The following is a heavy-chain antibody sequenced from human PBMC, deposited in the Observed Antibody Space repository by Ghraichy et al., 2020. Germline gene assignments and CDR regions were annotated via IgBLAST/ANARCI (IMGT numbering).Heavy chain of an antibody. D-gene: IGHD1-1*01. V-gene: IGHV1-46*01. CDR3: AREDNGYNWNDEGRRHLDY. CDR2: INPSGGST. Sequence: ASVKVSCKASGYTFTSYYMHWVRQAPGQGLEWMGIINPSGGSTSYAQKFQGRVTMTRDTSTSTVYMELSSLRSEDTAVYYCAREDNGYNWNDEGRRHLDYWGQGTLVTVSS. J-gene: IGHJ4*02. CDR1: GYTFTSYY.